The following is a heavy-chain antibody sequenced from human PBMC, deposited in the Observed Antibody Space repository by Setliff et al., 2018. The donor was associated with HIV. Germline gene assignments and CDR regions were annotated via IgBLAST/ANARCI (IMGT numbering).Heavy chain of an antibody. CDR1: GYTFTSYG. CDR2: ISAYNGNT. V-gene: IGHV1-18*01. CDR3: ARGKQMSRRSDAFDI. D-gene: IGHD6-6*01. J-gene: IGHJ3*02. Sequence: GASVKVSCKASGYTFTSYGISWVRQAPGQGLEWMGWISAYNGNTNYAQKLQGRVTVTRDTSTSTVYMELSGLKSEDTAMYYCARGKQMSRRSDAFDIWGQGTKVTVSS.